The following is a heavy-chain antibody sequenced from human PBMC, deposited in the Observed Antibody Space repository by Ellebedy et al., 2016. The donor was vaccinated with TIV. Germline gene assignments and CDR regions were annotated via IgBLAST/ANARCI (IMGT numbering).Heavy chain of an antibody. CDR3: ARVSVAAAVNYYYYGMVV. D-gene: IGHD6-13*01. V-gene: IGHV4-4*02. J-gene: IGHJ6*02. CDR1: GGSISSSNW. CDR2: IYHSGST. Sequence: SETLSLTXAVSGGSISSSNWWSWVRQPPGKGLEWIGEIYHSGSTNYNPSLKSRVTISVDKSKNQFSLKLSSVTAADTAVYYCARVSVAAAVNYYYYGMVVWGQGTTVTVSS.